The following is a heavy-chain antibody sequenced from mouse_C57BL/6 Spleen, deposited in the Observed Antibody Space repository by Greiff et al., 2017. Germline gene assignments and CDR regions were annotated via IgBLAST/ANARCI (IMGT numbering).Heavy chain of an antibody. D-gene: IGHD1-1*01. Sequence: EVKLVESGGGLVKPGGSLKLSCAASGFTFSDSGMHWVRQAPEPGLEWVAYISSGSSTNYYADTEKGRFTISRDNAKNNLFLQMTSLRSEDTAMDYCARNYYGSSFWFAYWGQGTLVTVSA. CDR3: ARNYYGSSFWFAY. CDR2: ISSGSSTN. CDR1: GFTFSDSG. V-gene: IGHV5-17*01. J-gene: IGHJ3*01.